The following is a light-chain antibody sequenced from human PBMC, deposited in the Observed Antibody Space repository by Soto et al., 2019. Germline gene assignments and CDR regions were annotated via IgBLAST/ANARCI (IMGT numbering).Light chain of an antibody. Sequence: EFMLKQSPGTLSLSPGERATLSCRASQSVSSYLAWYQQKPGQAPRLLIYDASNRATGIPARFSGSGSGTDFTLTISSLEPEDFAVYYCQQRSNWPPITFGQGTRLEIK. CDR1: QSVSSY. CDR2: DAS. CDR3: QQRSNWPPIT. V-gene: IGKV3-11*01. J-gene: IGKJ5*01.